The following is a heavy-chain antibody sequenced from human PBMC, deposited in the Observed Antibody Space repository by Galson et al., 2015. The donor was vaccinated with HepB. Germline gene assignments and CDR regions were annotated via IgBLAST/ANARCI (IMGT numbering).Heavy chain of an antibody. V-gene: IGHV3-73*01. D-gene: IGHD1-26*01. J-gene: IGHJ5*01. Sequence: SLRLSCAAPGFTFSGSAMHWVRQASGKGLEWVGRIRSKANSYATAYAASVKGRFTISRDDSKNTAYLQMNSLKTEDTAVYYCTRPQVGATGWFDPWGQGTTVTVSS. CDR3: TRPQVGATGWFDP. CDR2: IRSKANSYAT. CDR1: GFTFSGSA.